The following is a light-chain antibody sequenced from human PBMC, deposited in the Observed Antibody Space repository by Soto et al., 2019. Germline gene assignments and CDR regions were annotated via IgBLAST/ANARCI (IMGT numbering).Light chain of an antibody. V-gene: IGKV1-33*01. CDR1: QDIRKY. J-gene: IGKJ5*01. CDR3: KQYDNLPLT. CDR2: DAS. Sequence: QSPPSPSSLSSSVVYRFPITRQATQDIRKYLNWYQQKPGKDPKLLIYDASSLETGVPSRFSGSGSGTDFTLTISSMQPEDFATYYCKQYDNLPLTVGQGTQLEIK.